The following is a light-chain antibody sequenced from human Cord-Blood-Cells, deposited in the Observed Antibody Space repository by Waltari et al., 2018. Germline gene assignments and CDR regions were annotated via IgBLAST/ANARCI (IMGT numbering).Light chain of an antibody. CDR1: QGISNY. Sequence: DIQMTQSPSPLSALVGDSANINYRASQGISNYLAWYQQKPGKVPKLLIYAASTLQSGVPSRFSGSGSGTDFTLTISSLQAEDVATYYCQKYNSAPLTFGGGTKVEIK. CDR3: QKYNSAPLT. CDR2: AAS. J-gene: IGKJ4*01. V-gene: IGKV1-27*01.